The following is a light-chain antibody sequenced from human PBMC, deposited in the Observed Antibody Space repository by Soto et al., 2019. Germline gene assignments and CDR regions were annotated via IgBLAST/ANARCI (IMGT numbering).Light chain of an antibody. CDR1: QSVSSN. CDR2: GAS. V-gene: IGKV3-15*01. J-gene: IGKJ2*01. Sequence: IVMTQSPATLSVSPGERATPSCRASQSVSSNLAWYQQKPGQAPRLLIYGASTRATGIPARFSGRGSGTEFTLTISSLQSEDFAVYCCQPYNNLLMYTFGQGTKLEIK. CDR3: QPYNNLLMYT.